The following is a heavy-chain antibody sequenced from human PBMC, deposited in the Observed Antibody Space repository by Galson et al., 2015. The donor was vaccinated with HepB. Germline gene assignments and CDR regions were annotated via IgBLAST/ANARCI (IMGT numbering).Heavy chain of an antibody. Sequence: SLRLSCAASGFTFSNAWMNWVRQAPGKGLEWVGRIKSKTDGGTTDYAAPVKGRFTISRDDSKNTLYLQMNSLKTEDTAVYYCTTDGVRGVIITDYGTFDYWGQGTLVTVSS. D-gene: IGHD3-10*01. J-gene: IGHJ4*02. CDR2: IKSKTDGGTT. CDR3: TTDGVRGVIITDYGTFDY. V-gene: IGHV3-15*07. CDR1: GFTFSNAW.